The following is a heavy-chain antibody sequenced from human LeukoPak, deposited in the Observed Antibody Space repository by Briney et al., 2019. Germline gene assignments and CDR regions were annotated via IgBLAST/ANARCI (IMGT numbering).Heavy chain of an antibody. J-gene: IGHJ4*02. CDR2: IIPIFGTA. V-gene: IGHV1-69*13. CDR3: ARVRSPEVGGYSFWY. D-gene: IGHD5-18*01. CDR1: GGTFSSYA. Sequence: SVKVSCKASGGTFSSYAISWVRQAPGQGLEWMGGIIPIFGTANYAQKFQGRVTITADESTSTAYMELSSLRSAHTAVYYCARVRSPEVGGYSFWYRGQGTLVTVSS.